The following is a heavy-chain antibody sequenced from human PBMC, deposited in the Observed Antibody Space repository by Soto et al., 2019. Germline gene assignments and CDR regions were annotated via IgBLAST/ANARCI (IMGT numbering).Heavy chain of an antibody. J-gene: IGHJ2*01. CDR2: IYYSGST. V-gene: IGHV4-39*01. D-gene: IGHD2-21*02. Sequence: SETLSLTCTVSGGSSSSSSYYWGWIRQPPGKGLEWIGSIYYSGSTYYNPSLESRVTISVDTSKNQFSLKLSSVTAADTAVYYCASPNIVVVTATWYFDLWGRGTLVTVSS. CDR3: ASPNIVVVTATWYFDL. CDR1: GGSSSSSSYY.